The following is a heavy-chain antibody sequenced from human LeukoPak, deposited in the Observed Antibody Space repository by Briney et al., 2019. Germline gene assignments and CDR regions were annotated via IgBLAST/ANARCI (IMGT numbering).Heavy chain of an antibody. CDR1: VYTFTGYD. CDR3: TRGSLSGSSRDY. Sequence: ASVRVSFTSSVYTFTGYDINWVRQATGQGLEWMGWMNPKTGDTGYAQKFQGRVNMTRNTSIDTAYMELSGLRSDDTAVYYCTRGSLSGSSRDYWGQGTLLTVSS. CDR2: MNPKTGDT. D-gene: IGHD1-26*01. J-gene: IGHJ4*02. V-gene: IGHV1-8*01.